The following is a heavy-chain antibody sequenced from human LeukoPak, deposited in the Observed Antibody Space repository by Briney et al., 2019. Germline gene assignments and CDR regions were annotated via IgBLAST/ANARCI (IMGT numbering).Heavy chain of an antibody. V-gene: IGHV3-23*01. D-gene: IGHD1/OR15-1a*01. CDR2: ISFGGGST. J-gene: IGHJ4*02. Sequence: GGSLRLSCAASGFTFSSYAMSWVRQAPGKGLEWVSGISFGGGSTHYVDSVKGRFTISGDDSKNTLYLQMNSLRAEDTAVYFCAKGTKPVMTIPDYWGQGILVTVSS. CDR1: GFTFSSYA. CDR3: AKGTKPVMTIPDY.